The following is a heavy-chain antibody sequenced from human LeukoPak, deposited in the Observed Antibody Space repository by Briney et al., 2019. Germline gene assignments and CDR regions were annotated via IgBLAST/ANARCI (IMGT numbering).Heavy chain of an antibody. D-gene: IGHD2-2*02. CDR3: ARDYSAITGSNWFDP. V-gene: IGHV1-2*02. CDR1: GYTFTSYA. Sequence: ASVKVSCKASGYTFTSYAMHWVRQAPGQGLEWMGWINTNSGGTNYAQKFQGRVTMTRDTSISTAYMELSRLRSDDTAVYYCARDYSAITGSNWFDPWGQGTLVTVSS. CDR2: INTNSGGT. J-gene: IGHJ5*02.